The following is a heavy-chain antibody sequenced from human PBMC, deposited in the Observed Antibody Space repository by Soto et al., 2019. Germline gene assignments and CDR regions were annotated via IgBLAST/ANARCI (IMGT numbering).Heavy chain of an antibody. CDR2: ISYDGSNK. Sequence: GGSLRLSCASSGFTFSSYGMRVFRQAPGKGLEWVAVISYDGSNKYYADSVKGRFTISRDNSKNTLYLQMNSLRAEDTAVYYCAKENGNRSSWSPYFDYWGQGTLVTVSS. V-gene: IGHV3-30*18. D-gene: IGHD6-13*01. CDR3: AKENGNRSSWSPYFDY. CDR1: GFTFSSYG. J-gene: IGHJ4*02.